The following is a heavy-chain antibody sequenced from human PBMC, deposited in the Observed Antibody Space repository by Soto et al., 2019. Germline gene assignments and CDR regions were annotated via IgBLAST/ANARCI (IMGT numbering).Heavy chain of an antibody. D-gene: IGHD3-10*01. V-gene: IGHV1-3*01. Sequence: GASVKVSCKASGYTFTSYAMHWVRRAPGQRLEWMGWINAGNGNTKYSQKFQGRVTITRDTSASTAYMELSSLRSEDTAVYYCARDGWYYYGSGSYYDSRYYFDYWGQGTLVTVSS. J-gene: IGHJ4*02. CDR2: INAGNGNT. CDR1: GYTFTSYA. CDR3: ARDGWYYYGSGSYYDSRYYFDY.